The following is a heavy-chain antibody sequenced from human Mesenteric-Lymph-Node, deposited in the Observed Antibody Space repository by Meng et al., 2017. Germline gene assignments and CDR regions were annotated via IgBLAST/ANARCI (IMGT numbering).Heavy chain of an antibody. D-gene: IGHD3-16*02. Sequence: SETLSLTCTVSGGSISSSSYYWGWIRQPPGKGLEWIGSIYYSGSTYYNPSLKSRVTISVDTSKNQFSLKLSSVTAADTAVYYCARSVYDYVWGSYRLYFDYWGQGTLVTVSS. CDR2: IYYSGST. CDR3: ARSVYDYVWGSYRLYFDY. CDR1: GGSISSSSYY. J-gene: IGHJ4*02. V-gene: IGHV4-39*07.